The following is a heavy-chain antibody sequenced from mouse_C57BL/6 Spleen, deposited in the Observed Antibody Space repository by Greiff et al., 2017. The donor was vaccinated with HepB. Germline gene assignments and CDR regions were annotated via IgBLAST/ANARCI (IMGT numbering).Heavy chain of an antibody. Sequence: VQLQQSGAELVRPGASVKLSCKASGYTFTDYYINWVKQRPGQGLEWIARIYPGSGNTYYNEKFKGKATLTAEKSSSTAYMQLSSLTSEDSAVYFCAREVVCDYDDAPYYFDYWGQGTTLTVSS. D-gene: IGHD2-4*01. CDR3: AREVVCDYDDAPYYFDY. CDR2: IYPGSGNT. CDR1: GYTFTDYY. V-gene: IGHV1-76*01. J-gene: IGHJ2*01.